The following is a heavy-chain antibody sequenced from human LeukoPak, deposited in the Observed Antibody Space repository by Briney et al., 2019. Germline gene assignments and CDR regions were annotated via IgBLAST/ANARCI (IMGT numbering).Heavy chain of an antibody. CDR2: IYQDGST. J-gene: IGHJ4*02. CDR1: GYSISSGYH. CDR3: ARSEIDDYSRY. D-gene: IGHD3-16*01. V-gene: IGHV4-38-2*02. Sequence: PSETLSLTCSVSGYSISSGYHWAWFRQTLGKRLEWLGSIYQDGSTYDNLTLKSRVTLSVDTSKNQFSLKMKTVTVADTAVYYCARSEIDDYSRYWGQGTLVLVSS.